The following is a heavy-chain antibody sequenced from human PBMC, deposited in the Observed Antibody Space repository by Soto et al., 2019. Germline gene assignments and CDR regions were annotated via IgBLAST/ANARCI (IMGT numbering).Heavy chain of an antibody. V-gene: IGHV3-9*01. D-gene: IGHD2-15*01. Sequence: EVQLVESGGGLVQPGRSLRLSCAASGFTFDDYAMHWVRQAPGKGLEWVSGISWNSGSIGYADSVKGRFTISRDNAKNSLYLQMNSLRDEDTALYYCAKGLYCSGGSCYSYFDYWGQGTLVTVSS. CDR3: AKGLYCSGGSCYSYFDY. CDR2: ISWNSGSI. J-gene: IGHJ4*02. CDR1: GFTFDDYA.